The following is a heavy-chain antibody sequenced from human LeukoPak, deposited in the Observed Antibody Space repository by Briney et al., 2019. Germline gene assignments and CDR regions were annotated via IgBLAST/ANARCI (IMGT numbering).Heavy chain of an antibody. CDR1: GGSISSYY. J-gene: IGHJ6*03. Sequence: SETLSLTCTVSGGSISSYYWSWIRQPPGKGLEWIGYIYYSGSTNYNPSLKSRVTISVDTSKNQFSLKLSSVTAADTAVYYCARVATYYYYYMDVWGKGTTVIISS. V-gene: IGHV4-59*01. CDR2: IYYSGST. CDR3: ARVATYYYYYMDV.